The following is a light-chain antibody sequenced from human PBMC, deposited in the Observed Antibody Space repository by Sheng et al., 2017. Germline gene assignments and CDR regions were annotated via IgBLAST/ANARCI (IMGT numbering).Light chain of an antibody. CDR2: KAS. J-gene: IGKJ3*01. V-gene: IGKV1-5*03. Sequence: DIQMTQSPSTLSASVGDRVIITCRASQSISSWLAWYQQKPGKAPKLLIYKASSLESGVPSRFSGSGSGTHFTLTISSLQPEDFATYYCQQANSFPLTFGPGTKVDIK. CDR1: QSISSW. CDR3: QQANSFPLT.